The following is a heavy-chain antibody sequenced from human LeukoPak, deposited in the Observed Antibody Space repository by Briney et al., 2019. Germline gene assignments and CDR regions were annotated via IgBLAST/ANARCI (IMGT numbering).Heavy chain of an antibody. D-gene: IGHD3-22*01. CDR2: SGST. CDR3: AREYYYDSSGYPYYFDY. CDR1: GGSISSSDYY. Sequence: SETLSLTCTVSGGSISSSDYYWGWTRQPPGKGLEWIGSGSTYYNPSLKSRVTISVDTSKNQFSLKLSSVTAADTAVYYCAREYYYDSSGYPYYFDYWGQGTLVTVSS. J-gene: IGHJ4*02. V-gene: IGHV4-39*07.